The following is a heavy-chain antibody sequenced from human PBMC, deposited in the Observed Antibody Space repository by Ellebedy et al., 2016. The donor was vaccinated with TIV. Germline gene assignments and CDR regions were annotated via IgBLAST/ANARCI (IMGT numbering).Heavy chain of an antibody. CDR2: ISYDGSIK. Sequence: PGGSLRLSCAASGFTVSSNYMSWVRQVPGKGLEWVAVISYDGSIKYYADSVKGRFTISRDNSKNTMYLQMNSLRPEDTSVYYCARGGVVYSYAAADYWGQGTLVTVSS. J-gene: IGHJ4*02. V-gene: IGHV3-30-3*01. D-gene: IGHD5-18*01. CDR1: GFTVSSNY. CDR3: ARGGVVYSYAAADY.